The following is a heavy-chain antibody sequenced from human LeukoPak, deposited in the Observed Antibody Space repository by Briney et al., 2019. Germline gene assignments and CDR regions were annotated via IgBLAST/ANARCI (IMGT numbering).Heavy chain of an antibody. D-gene: IGHD6-13*01. Sequence: TGGSLRLSCAASGFTFDDYAMHWVRQAPGKGLEWVSGISWNSGSIGYADSVKGRFTISRDNAKNTLYLQMNSLRAEDTAVYYCARDGVAAAANDAFDIWGQGTMVTVSS. CDR3: ARDGVAAAANDAFDI. V-gene: IGHV3-9*01. CDR2: ISWNSGSI. CDR1: GFTFDDYA. J-gene: IGHJ3*02.